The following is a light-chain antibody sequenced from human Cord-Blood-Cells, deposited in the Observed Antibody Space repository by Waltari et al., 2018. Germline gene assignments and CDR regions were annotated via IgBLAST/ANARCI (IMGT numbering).Light chain of an antibody. CDR2: DNK. Sequence: QSVLTQPPSVSAAPGQKVTISCSGSSSNIGNNYVSWYQQLPGTAPKLLIYDNKKRPAGIPDRFSGSQSGPSATLGITGLQTGDEAEYYCGTWDSSLSAVVFGGGTKLTVL. CDR3: GTWDSSLSAVV. J-gene: IGLJ2*01. CDR1: SSNIGNNY. V-gene: IGLV1-51*01.